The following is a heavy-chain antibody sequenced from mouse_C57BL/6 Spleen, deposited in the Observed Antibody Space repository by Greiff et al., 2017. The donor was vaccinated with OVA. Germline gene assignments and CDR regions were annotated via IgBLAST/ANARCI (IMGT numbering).Heavy chain of an antibody. V-gene: IGHV14-4*01. CDR1: GFNIKDDY. CDR2: IDPETGGT. Sequence: EVQLQQSGAELVRPGASVKLSCTASGFNIKDDYMHWVKQRPEQGLEWIGAIDPETGGTAYNQKFKGKAILTADKSSSTAYMELRSLTSEDSAVYYCTFITTVGLDYWGQGTTLTVSS. CDR3: TFITTVGLDY. J-gene: IGHJ2*01. D-gene: IGHD1-1*01.